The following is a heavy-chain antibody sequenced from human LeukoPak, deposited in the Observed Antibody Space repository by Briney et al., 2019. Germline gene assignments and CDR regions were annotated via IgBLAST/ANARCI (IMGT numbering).Heavy chain of an antibody. J-gene: IGHJ4*02. CDR3: ASGGATSFDY. Sequence: GGSLRLSYEASGITFSSYSINWVRQAPGRGLEWVSYISASNSTIYYADSVKGRFTISRDNAKNSMYLQMNSLRAEDTAVYYCASGGATSFDYWGQGTLVTVSS. V-gene: IGHV3-48*01. CDR2: ISASNSTI. D-gene: IGHD1-26*01. CDR1: GITFSSYS.